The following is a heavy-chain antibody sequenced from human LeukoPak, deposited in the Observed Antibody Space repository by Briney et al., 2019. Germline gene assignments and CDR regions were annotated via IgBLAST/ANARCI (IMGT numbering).Heavy chain of an antibody. V-gene: IGHV3-30-3*01. D-gene: IGHD4-17*01. CDR3: TRNSYGDSDAFDI. Sequence: GGSLRLSCAASGFTFSSYAMSWVRQAPGKGLEWVAVISYDGSNKYYADSVKGRFTISRDNSKNTLYLQMNSLRAEDTAVYYCTRNSYGDSDAFDIWGRGTMVTVSS. J-gene: IGHJ3*02. CDR2: ISYDGSNK. CDR1: GFTFSSYA.